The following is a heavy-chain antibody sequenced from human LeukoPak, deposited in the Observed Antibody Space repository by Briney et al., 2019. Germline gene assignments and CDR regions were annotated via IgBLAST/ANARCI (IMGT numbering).Heavy chain of an antibody. Sequence: GGSLRLSCAASGFTVSSNYMSWVRQAPGKGLEWVSVIYSGGSTYYADSVKGRFTISRDNSKNTLYLQMNSLGAEDTAVCYCARGGSGAGPFDYWGQGTLVTVSS. CDR2: IYSGGST. CDR1: GFTVSSNY. CDR3: ARGGSGAGPFDY. D-gene: IGHD3-10*01. J-gene: IGHJ4*02. V-gene: IGHV3-53*01.